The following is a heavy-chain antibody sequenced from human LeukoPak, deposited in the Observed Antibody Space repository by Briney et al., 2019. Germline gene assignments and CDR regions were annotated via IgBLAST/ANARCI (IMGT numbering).Heavy chain of an antibody. CDR2: IKQDGSEK. J-gene: IGHJ3*02. V-gene: IGHV3-7*01. CDR1: GFTFSSYW. Sequence: GGSLSLSCAATGFTFSSYWMSWVRQAPGKGLEWVANIKQDGSEKYYVDSVKGRFTISRDNAKNSLYLQMNSLRAEDTAVYYCARDLYDGAEHAFDIWGQGTMVTVSS. CDR3: ARDLYDGAEHAFDI. D-gene: IGHD5/OR15-5a*01.